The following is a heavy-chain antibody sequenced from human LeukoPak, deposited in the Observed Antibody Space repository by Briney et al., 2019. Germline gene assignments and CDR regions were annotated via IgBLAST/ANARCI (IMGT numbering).Heavy chain of an antibody. V-gene: IGHV3-23*01. CDR3: AKNGDRGAYCSGGSCYPYYYYYMDV. Sequence: PGGSLRLSCAASGFTFSSYAMSWVRQAPGKGLEWVSAISGTGGTTYYADSVKGRFTISRDNSKNTLYLQMNSLRAEDTAVYYSAKNGDRGAYCSGGSCYPYYYYYMDVWGKGTTVTISS. CDR1: GFTFSSYA. D-gene: IGHD2-15*01. CDR2: ISGTGGTT. J-gene: IGHJ6*03.